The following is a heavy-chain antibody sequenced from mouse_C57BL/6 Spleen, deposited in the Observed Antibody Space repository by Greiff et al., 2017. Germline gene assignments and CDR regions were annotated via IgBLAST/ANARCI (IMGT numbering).Heavy chain of an antibody. CDR1: GFTFSDYG. CDR2: ISSGSSTI. J-gene: IGHJ2*01. CDR3: ARGDDYDVGH. Sequence: EVKLVESGGGLVKPGGSLKLSCAASGFTFSDYGMHWVRQAPEKGLEWVAYISSGSSTIYYADTVKGRFTISRDNAKNTLFLHMTSLRSEDTAMYYCARGDDYDVGHWGQGTTLTVSS. D-gene: IGHD2-4*01. V-gene: IGHV5-17*01.